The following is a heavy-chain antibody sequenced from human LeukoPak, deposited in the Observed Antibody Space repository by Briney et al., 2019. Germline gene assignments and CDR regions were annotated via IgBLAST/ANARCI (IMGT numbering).Heavy chain of an antibody. Sequence: PGGSLRLSCAASGFTFSSYGMHWVRQAPGKGLEWVAVISYDGSNKYYADSVKGRFTISRDNSKNTLYLQMNSLRAEDTAVYYCAKGPPLRYYYDGVGDPYFDYWGQGTLVTVSS. CDR2: ISYDGSNK. V-gene: IGHV3-30*18. CDR3: AKGPPLRYYYDGVGDPYFDY. D-gene: IGHD3-22*01. J-gene: IGHJ4*02. CDR1: GFTFSSYG.